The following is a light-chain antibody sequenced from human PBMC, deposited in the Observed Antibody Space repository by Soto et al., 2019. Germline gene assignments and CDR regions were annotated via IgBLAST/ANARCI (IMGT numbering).Light chain of an antibody. CDR2: EVN. V-gene: IGLV2-14*02. Sequence: QSALTQPASVSGSPGQSITISCTGTSSDVGGYILVSWYQQHPGKAPKLILYEVNNRPSGVSSRFSGSKSANTASLTISGLQAEDEADYYCSSYTTSTTYVFGSGTQLTVL. CDR1: SSDVGGYIL. CDR3: SSYTTSTTYV. J-gene: IGLJ7*01.